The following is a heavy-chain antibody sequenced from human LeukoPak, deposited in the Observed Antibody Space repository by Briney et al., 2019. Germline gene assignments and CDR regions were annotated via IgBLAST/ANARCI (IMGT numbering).Heavy chain of an antibody. V-gene: IGHV5-51*01. CDR1: GYTFTNYW. CDR2: IYPGDSDT. CDR3: ARVDLSCSSTSCYSFDC. J-gene: IGHJ4*02. Sequence: GESLKISCRTSGYTFTNYWVGWVRQMPGKGLEWMGIIYPGDSDTRYSPSFQGQVTISGDKSISTVYLQWSSLKASDTAMYYCARVDLSCSSTSCYSFDCWGQGTLVTVSS. D-gene: IGHD2-2*01.